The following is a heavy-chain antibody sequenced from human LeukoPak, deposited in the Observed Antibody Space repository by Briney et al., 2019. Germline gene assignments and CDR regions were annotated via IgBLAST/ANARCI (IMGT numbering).Heavy chain of an antibody. CDR2: ISYDGNDQ. V-gene: IGHV3-30*18. Sequence: PGGSLRLSCAASGVTFSNYGMHWVRQAPGKGLEWVAFISYDGNDQYYADSVKGRFTISRDNSKNTLYLQTYSLRTQDTAVYYCAKTVNFYDSRRLDYWGQGALVTVSS. CDR1: GVTFSNYG. D-gene: IGHD3-22*01. CDR3: AKTVNFYDSRRLDY. J-gene: IGHJ4*02.